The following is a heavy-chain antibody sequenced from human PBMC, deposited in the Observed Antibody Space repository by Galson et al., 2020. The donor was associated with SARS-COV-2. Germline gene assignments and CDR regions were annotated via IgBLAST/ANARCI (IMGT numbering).Heavy chain of an antibody. CDR3: GRAGEGGSYYYSYGMDV. D-gene: IGHD3-16*01. V-gene: IGHV3-13*01. Sequence: GGSLRLSCAASGFTFSSYDMHWVRQATGKGLEWVSAIGTAGDTYYPGSVKGRFTISRENAKNSLYLQMNSLRAGDTAVYYCGRAGEGGSYYYSYGMDVWGHGTTFIVS. CDR2: IGTAGDT. CDR1: GFTFSSYD. J-gene: IGHJ6*02.